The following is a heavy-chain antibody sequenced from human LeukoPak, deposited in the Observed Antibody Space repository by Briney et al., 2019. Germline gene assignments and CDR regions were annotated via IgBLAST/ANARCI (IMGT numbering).Heavy chain of an antibody. J-gene: IGHJ4*02. V-gene: IGHV4-59*11. CDR1: GVSISSHY. Sequence: SETLSLTCTVSGVSISSHYWSWIREPPGKGLEWIAYMYDSESTKDNPSLKSRITLSADTSKNQFSLRLSSVTAADTAVYYCATIKRGSIYGYFDFWGQGILVTVSS. CDR2: MYDSEST. CDR3: ATIKRGSIYGYFDF. D-gene: IGHD5-18*01.